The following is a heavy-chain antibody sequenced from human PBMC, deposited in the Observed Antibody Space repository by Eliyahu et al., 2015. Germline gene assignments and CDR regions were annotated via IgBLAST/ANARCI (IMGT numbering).Heavy chain of an antibody. Sequence: QVQLQESGPGLVKPSGTLSLTCAVSGGSIXXNNWWSWVRQPPGKGLEWVGEIYHSGSTNYNPSLKSRVTISVDKSKNQFSLKLTSVTAADTAVFYCAREVDSSVGTIGFDYWGQGTLVTVSS. CDR3: AREVDSSVGTIGFDY. CDR1: GGSIXXNNW. D-gene: IGHD1-26*01. CDR2: IYHSGST. V-gene: IGHV4-4*02. J-gene: IGHJ4*02.